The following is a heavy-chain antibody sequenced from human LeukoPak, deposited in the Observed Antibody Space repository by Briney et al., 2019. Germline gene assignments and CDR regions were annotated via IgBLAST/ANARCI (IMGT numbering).Heavy chain of an antibody. CDR1: GFTFSSYG. CDR2: IWYDGSNK. V-gene: IGHV3-33*01. Sequence: QPGRSLRLSCAASGFTFSSYGMHWVRQAPGKGLEWVAVIWYDGSNKYYADPVKGRFTISRDNSKNTLYLQMNSLRAEDTAVYYCARDTLGYFDYWGQGTLVTVSS. CDR3: ARDTLGYFDY. J-gene: IGHJ4*02.